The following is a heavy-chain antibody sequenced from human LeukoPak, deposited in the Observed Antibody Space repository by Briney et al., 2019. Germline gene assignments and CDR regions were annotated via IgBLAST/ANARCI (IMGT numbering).Heavy chain of an antibody. CDR2: IYYSGST. V-gene: IGHV4-39*07. CDR1: GGSISSSSYY. CDR3: ARAGLRFLEWLPISYGWFDP. D-gene: IGHD3-3*01. J-gene: IGHJ5*02. Sequence: PSETLSLTCTVSGGSISSSSYYWGWIRQPPGKGLEWIGSIYYSGSTYYNPSLKSRVTISVDTSKNQFSLKLSSVTAADTAVYYCARAGLRFLEWLPISYGWFDPWGQGTLVTVSS.